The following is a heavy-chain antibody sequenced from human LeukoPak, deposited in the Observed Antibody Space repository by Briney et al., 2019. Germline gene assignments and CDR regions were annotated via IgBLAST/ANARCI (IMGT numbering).Heavy chain of an antibody. CDR2: IYYSGST. CDR3: ASDDYGGNPVY. D-gene: IGHD4-17*01. J-gene: IGHJ4*02. V-gene: IGHV4-59*01. Sequence: PSETLSLTCTVSGGSISSYYWSWIRQPPGKGLEWIGYIYYSGSTNYNPSLKSRVTMSVDTSKNQFSLKLSSVTAADTAVYYCASDDYGGNPVYWGQGTLVTVSS. CDR1: GGSISSYY.